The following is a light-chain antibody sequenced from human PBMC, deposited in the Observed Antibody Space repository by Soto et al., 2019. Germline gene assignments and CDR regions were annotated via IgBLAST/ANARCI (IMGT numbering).Light chain of an antibody. CDR1: QGISNW. CDR2: AAS. Sequence: DIQMTQSPSSVSASVGDRVTITCRASQGISNWLAWYQQKPGKAPKLLIYAASGLQRGVPSRFSGSGFGTDFTLTISSLQPEDFATYYCQQANSFPLTFGGGTKWISN. V-gene: IGKV1-12*01. CDR3: QQANSFPLT. J-gene: IGKJ4*01.